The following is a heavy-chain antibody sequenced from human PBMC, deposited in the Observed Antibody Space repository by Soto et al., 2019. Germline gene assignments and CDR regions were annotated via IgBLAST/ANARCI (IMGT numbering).Heavy chain of an antibody. Sequence: QLQLQESGSGLVMPSQTLSLTCVVSGDSISRGGYSWTWIRQPPGKALEWIGNIYDSGSTSYNPSLKSRVTISVDRSKNQFSLKLTSVTAADTAVYFCARGSSSYYDYGMDVWGQGTTVTVSS. CDR2: IYDSGST. D-gene: IGHD6-6*01. CDR1: GDSISRGGYS. CDR3: ARGSSSYYDYGMDV. J-gene: IGHJ6*02. V-gene: IGHV4-30-2*01.